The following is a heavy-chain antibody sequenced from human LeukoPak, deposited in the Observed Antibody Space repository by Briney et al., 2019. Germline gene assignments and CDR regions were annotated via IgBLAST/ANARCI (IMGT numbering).Heavy chain of an antibody. J-gene: IGHJ4*02. CDR3: AKAGGSYGSDSFDC. V-gene: IGHV3-9*01. Sequence: SLRLSCAASGFTFADYAMHWVRHAPGKGLAWVAGIICNSGSIGYAGSVKGRFTISRDNAKNSVYLQMNSLRAEDTALYYCAKAGGSYGSDSFDCWGQGTLVTVSS. CDR1: GFTFADYA. CDR2: IICNSGSI. D-gene: IGHD1-26*01.